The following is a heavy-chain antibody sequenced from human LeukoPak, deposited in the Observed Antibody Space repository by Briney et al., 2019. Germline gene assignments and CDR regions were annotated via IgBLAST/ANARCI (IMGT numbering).Heavy chain of an antibody. Sequence: SETLSLTCTVSGGSISSSSYYWGWIRQPPGKGLEWIGSIYYSGSTYYNPSLKSRVTMSVDKSKNQFSLNVNSVTAADTAVYYCARIRATRHTIFGVVIIQGIYYMDVWGKGTTVTVSS. D-gene: IGHD3-3*01. CDR3: ARIRATRHTIFGVVIIQGIYYMDV. CDR1: GGSISSSSYY. V-gene: IGHV4-39*07. CDR2: IYYSGST. J-gene: IGHJ6*03.